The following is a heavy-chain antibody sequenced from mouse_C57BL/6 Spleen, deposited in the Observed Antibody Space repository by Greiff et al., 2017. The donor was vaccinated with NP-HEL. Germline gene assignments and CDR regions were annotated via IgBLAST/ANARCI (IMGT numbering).Heavy chain of an antibody. V-gene: IGHV1-81*01. D-gene: IGHD2-13*01. J-gene: IGHJ4*01. CDR1: GYTFTSYG. CDR2: IFPRSGNT. Sequence: QVQLQQSGAELARPGASVKLSCKASGYTFTSYGISWVKQRTGQGLEWIGEIFPRSGNTYYNEKFKGKATLTADKSSSTAYMELRSLTSEDTAVYFCARRPLMVRRAMDYWGQGTSVTVSS. CDR3: ARRPLMVRRAMDY.